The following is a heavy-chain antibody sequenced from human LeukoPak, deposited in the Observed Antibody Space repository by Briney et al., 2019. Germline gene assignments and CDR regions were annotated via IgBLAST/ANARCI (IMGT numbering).Heavy chain of an antibody. CDR1: GFRFDVHD. CDR3: ARAYGKWNDVYFYAFDL. J-gene: IGHJ3*01. Sequence: GGSLRLSCAASGFRFDVHDIHWVRQTAGKGLEWVSGINWNGRSIGYADSVKGRFTVSRDNAKSSLYLQMNSLRAEDTALYYCARAYGKWNDVYFYAFDLWGQGTMVTVSS. V-gene: IGHV3-20*04. D-gene: IGHD1-20*01. CDR2: INWNGRSI.